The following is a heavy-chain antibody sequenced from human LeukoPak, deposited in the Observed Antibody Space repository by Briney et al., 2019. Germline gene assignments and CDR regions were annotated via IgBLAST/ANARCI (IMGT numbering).Heavy chain of an antibody. Sequence: GGSLQISCKGSGYGFTSYWIGWVRQMPGKGLEGMGIIYPGDSDTRYSPSFQGQVTISADKSISTAYLQWSSLKASDTAMYYCARLEYSYSPPCGMDVWGQGTTVTVSS. CDR2: IYPGDSDT. V-gene: IGHV5-51*01. CDR3: ARLEYSYSPPCGMDV. J-gene: IGHJ6*02. D-gene: IGHD5-18*01. CDR1: GYGFTSYW.